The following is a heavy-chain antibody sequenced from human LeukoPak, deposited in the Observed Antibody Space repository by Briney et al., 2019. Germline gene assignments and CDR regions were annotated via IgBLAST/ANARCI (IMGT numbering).Heavy chain of an antibody. CDR1: GFTFSSYS. J-gene: IGHJ4*02. CDR3: AREARGQSYYGSGVHLGY. V-gene: IGHV3-21*01. CDR2: ISSSSSYI. D-gene: IGHD3-10*01. Sequence: GGSLRLSCAASGFTFSSYSMNWVRQAPGKGLEWVSSISSSSSYIYYADSVKGRFTISRDNAKNSLYLQMNSLRAEDTAVYYCAREARGQSYYGSGVHLGYWGQGTLVTVSS.